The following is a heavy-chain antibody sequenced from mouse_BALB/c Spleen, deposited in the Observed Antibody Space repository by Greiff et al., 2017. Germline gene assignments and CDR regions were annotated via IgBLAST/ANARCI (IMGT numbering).Heavy chain of an antibody. CDR2: ISSGGSYT. Sequence: EVQLVESGGGLVKPGGSLKLSCAASGFTFSSYAMSWVRQSPEKRLEWVAEISSGGSYTYYPDTVTGRFTISRDNAKNTLYLEMSSLRSEDTAMYYCAREWLLHAMDYWGQGTSVTVSS. J-gene: IGHJ4*01. D-gene: IGHD2-3*01. V-gene: IGHV5-9-4*01. CDR1: GFTFSSYA. CDR3: AREWLLHAMDY.